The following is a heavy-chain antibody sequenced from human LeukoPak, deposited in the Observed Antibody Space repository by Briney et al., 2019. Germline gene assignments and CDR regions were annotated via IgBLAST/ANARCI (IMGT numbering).Heavy chain of an antibody. CDR1: GFTFRSYE. V-gene: IGHV3-48*03. CDR3: ARGRGLYGMDV. CDR2: TSSTGNTM. Sequence: PGGSLRLSCAASGFTFRSYEMNWVRQAPGKGLEWVSYTSSTGNTMYYADSVKGRFTISRDNANNSLYLQVNSLRVEDTSFYYCARGRGLYGMDVWGQGTTVTVSS. J-gene: IGHJ6*02.